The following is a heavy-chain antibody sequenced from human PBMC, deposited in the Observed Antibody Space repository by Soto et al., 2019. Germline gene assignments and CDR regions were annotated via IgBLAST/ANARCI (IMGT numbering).Heavy chain of an antibody. D-gene: IGHD3-3*01. CDR1: GFTFSDYY. CDR3: ASYVTIFGVVIRFGWFDP. Sequence: LRLSCAASGFTFSDYYMSWIRQAPGKGLEWVSYISSSGSTIYYADSVKGRFTISRDNAKNSLYLQMNSLRAEDTAVYYCASYVTIFGVVIRFGWFDPWGQGTLVTVSS. CDR2: ISSSGSTI. V-gene: IGHV3-11*01. J-gene: IGHJ5*02.